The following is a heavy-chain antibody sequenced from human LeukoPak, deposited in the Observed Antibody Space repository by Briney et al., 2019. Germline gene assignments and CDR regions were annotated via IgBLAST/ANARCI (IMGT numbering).Heavy chain of an antibody. J-gene: IGHJ6*04. CDR1: GFNVSKNY. CDR3: VRDLAPLLWFGEPREV. V-gene: IGHV3-53*01. CDR2: IYSAGTT. Sequence: GGSLRLSCAASGFNVSKNYMSWVRQAPGKGLEWVSVIYSAGTTYYADSVRGRFTISSEKSKNTLHLQMNSLRAEDTAVYFCVRDLAPLLWFGEPREVWGKGTTVTVSS. D-gene: IGHD3-10*01.